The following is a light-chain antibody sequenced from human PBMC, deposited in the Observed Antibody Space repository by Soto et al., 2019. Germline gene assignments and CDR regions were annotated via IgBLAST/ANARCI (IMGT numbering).Light chain of an antibody. CDR3: QQYGSSGT. CDR2: GAS. Sequence: EIVLAHSAVTPSCFPVERAALSFMASQSVSNNYLAWYQQKPGQAPRLLIYGASNRATGIPDRFSGSGSGTDFTLTISRLETEDFAVYYCQQYGSSGTFGQGTKVDIK. J-gene: IGKJ1*01. V-gene: IGKV3-20*01. CDR1: QSVSNNY.